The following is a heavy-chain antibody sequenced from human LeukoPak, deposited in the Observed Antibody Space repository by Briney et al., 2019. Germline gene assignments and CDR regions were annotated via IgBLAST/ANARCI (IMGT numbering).Heavy chain of an antibody. D-gene: IGHD3-16*02. J-gene: IGHJ5*02. CDR3: ATTTTGEYYDYVWGNYRYRADTNNWFDP. V-gene: IGHV1-8*02. CDR2: MNPDSGNT. CDR1: SYTFTSYG. Sequence: GASVKVSCKASSYTFTSYGISWVRQATGQGLEWMGWMNPDSGNTGYAQKFQGRVSMTRNTSISTAYMELSSLRSEDTAVYYCATTTTGEYYDYVWGNYRYRADTNNWFDPWGQGTPVTASS.